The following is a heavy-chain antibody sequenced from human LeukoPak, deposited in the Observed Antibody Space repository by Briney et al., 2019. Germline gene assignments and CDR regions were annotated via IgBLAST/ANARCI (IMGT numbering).Heavy chain of an antibody. CDR1: GGTFSSYA. D-gene: IGHD1-26*01. CDR2: IIPIFGTA. CDR3: ARGGSGSYELYYYYGMDV. V-gene: IGHV1-69*13. J-gene: IGHJ6*02. Sequence: GASVKVSCKASGGTFSSYAISWVRQAPGQGLEWMGGIIPIFGTANYAQKSQGRVTITADESTSTAYMELSSLRSEDTAVYYCARGGSGSYELYYYYGMDVWAKGPRSPSP.